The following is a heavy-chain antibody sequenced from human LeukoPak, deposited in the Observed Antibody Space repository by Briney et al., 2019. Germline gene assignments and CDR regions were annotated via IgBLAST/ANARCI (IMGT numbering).Heavy chain of an antibody. CDR1: GFTFSDYY. Sequence: PGGSLRLSCAASGFTFSDYYMSWIRQAPGKGLEWVSYISSSGSTIYYADSVKGRFTISRDNAKNSLYLQMNSLRAEDTAVYYCAREDGYCTNGVCYNYAFDIWGQGTMVTVSS. D-gene: IGHD2-8*01. CDR2: ISSSGSTI. CDR3: AREDGYCTNGVCYNYAFDI. J-gene: IGHJ3*02. V-gene: IGHV3-11*04.